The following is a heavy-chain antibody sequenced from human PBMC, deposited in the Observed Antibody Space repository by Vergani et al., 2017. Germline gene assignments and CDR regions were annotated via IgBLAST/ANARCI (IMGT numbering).Heavy chain of an antibody. J-gene: IGHJ5*02. CDR2: INPSGGST. CDR1: GYTFTSYY. Sequence: QVQLVQSGAEVKKPGASVKVSCKASGYTFTSYYMHWVRQAPGQGLEWMGIINPSGGSTSYAQKFQGRVTMTRDTSTSTVYMELSSLRSEDTAVYYCAGDVAFGDNLGWVDPRGQGTLVTVSS. V-gene: IGHV1-46*03. D-gene: IGHD3-10*01. CDR3: AGDVAFGDNLGWVDP.